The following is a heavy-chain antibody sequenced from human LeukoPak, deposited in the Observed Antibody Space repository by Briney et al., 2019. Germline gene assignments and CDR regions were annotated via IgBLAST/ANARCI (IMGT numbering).Heavy chain of an antibody. J-gene: IGHJ6*03. CDR1: GYSFTSYW. V-gene: IGHV5-51*01. CDR2: IYPGDSDT. D-gene: IGHD2-21*01. CDR3: AREHHPSYYYYYMDV. Sequence: GESLKISCKGSGYSFTSYWIGWVRQMPGKGLEWMGIIYPGDSDTRYSPSFQGQATISADKSISTAYLQWSSLKASDTAMYYRAREHHPSYYYYYMDVWGKGTTVTVSS.